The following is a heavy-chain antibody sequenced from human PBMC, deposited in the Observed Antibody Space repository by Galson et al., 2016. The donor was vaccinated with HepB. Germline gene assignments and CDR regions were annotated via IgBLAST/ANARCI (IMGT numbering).Heavy chain of an antibody. Sequence: SLRLSCAASGFNFYDYAMHWVRQVPGQGLEWVSGINWNSGRIDYAGSVKGRFTITRDNSRNSLHLQMNSLRAEDTALYYCAKDISSVLYYSVMDVWGQGTTVTVSS. V-gene: IGHV3-9*01. CDR3: AKDISSVLYYSVMDV. J-gene: IGHJ6*02. CDR1: GFNFYDYA. D-gene: IGHD3-10*01. CDR2: INWNSGRI.